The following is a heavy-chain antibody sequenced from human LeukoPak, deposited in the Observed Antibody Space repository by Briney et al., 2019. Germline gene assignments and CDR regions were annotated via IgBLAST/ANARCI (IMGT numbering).Heavy chain of an antibody. CDR2: IYSGGST. V-gene: IGHV3-53*01. D-gene: IGHD6-13*01. CDR1: GFTVSSNY. CDR3: ARAGRSEGWMGQQLVSSYYYMDV. Sequence: PGGSLRLSCAASGFTVSSNYMSWVRQAPGKGLEWVSVIYSGGSTYYADSVKGRFTISRDNSKNTLYLQMNSLRAEDTAVYYCARAGRSEGWMGQQLVSSYYYMDVWGKGTTVTVSS. J-gene: IGHJ6*03.